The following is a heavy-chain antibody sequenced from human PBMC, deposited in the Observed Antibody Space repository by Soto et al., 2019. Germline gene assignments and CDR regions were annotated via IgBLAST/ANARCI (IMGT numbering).Heavy chain of an antibody. Sequence: EVQLVESGGGLVKPGGSLRLSCAASGFTFSSYSMNWVRQAPGKGLEWVSSISSSSSYIYYADSVKGRFTISRDNAKNSLYRQMNSLRAEDTAVYYCASPWVGYSSGWYGFSNYYGMDVWGQGTTVTVSS. CDR2: ISSSSSYI. CDR3: ASPWVGYSSGWYGFSNYYGMDV. D-gene: IGHD6-19*01. V-gene: IGHV3-21*01. CDR1: GFTFSSYS. J-gene: IGHJ6*02.